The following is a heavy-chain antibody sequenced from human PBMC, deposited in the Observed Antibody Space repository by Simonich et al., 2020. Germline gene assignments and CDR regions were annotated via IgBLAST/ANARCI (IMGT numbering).Heavy chain of an antibody. J-gene: IGHJ4*02. D-gene: IGHD3-22*01. CDR3: ARVNYDSSGYYYAYYFDY. V-gene: IGHV1-2*06. CDR2: INPNSGGT. CDR1: GYTFTGYY. Sequence: QVQLVQSGAEVKKPGASVKVSCKASGYTFTGYYLHWVRQAPGHGLEWMGRINPNSGGTNYAQKVQGRVTMTRDTSISTAYMELSRLRSDETAVYYCARVNYDSSGYYYAYYFDYWGQGTLVTVSS.